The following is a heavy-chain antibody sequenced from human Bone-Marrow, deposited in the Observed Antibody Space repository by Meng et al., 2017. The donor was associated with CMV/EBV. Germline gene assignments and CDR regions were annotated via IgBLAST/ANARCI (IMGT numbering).Heavy chain of an antibody. D-gene: IGHD2-2*01. CDR3: ARGPGAYCSSTSCYHFDY. CDR1: GFTFSRSW. CDR2: ISSSSSYI. Sequence: GGSLRLSCAASGFTFSRSWMNWVRQAPGKGLEWVSSISSSSSYIYYADSVKGRFTISRDNAKNSLFLQMNSLRAEDTAVYYCARGPGAYCSSTSCYHFDYWGQGTLVTVSS. V-gene: IGHV3-21*01. J-gene: IGHJ4*02.